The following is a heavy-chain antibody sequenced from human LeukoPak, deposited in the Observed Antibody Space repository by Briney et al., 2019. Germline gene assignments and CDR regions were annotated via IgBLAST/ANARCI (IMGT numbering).Heavy chain of an antibody. CDR2: ISWNSGSI. J-gene: IGHJ5*02. CDR1: GFTFDDYA. Sequence: GRSLRLSCAASGFTFDDYAMQWVRQAPGKGLEWVSGISWNSGSIGYADSVKGRFTISRDNAKNSLYLQMNSLRAEDTALYYCAKGDYGDYVFAWFDPWGQGTLVTVSS. CDR3: AKGDYGDYVFAWFDP. D-gene: IGHD4-17*01. V-gene: IGHV3-9*01.